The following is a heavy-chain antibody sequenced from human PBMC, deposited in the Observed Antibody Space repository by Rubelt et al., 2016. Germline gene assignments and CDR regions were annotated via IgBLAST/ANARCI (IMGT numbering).Heavy chain of an antibody. J-gene: IGHJ4*02. CDR2: ITSSSGAI. D-gene: IGHD6-6*01. CDR1: GFTFSSYS. CDR3: ARGLSSSDDY. V-gene: IGHV3-48*02. Sequence: EVQLVESGGGLVQPGGSLRLSCAASGFTFSSYSMNWVRQAPGKGLEWISYITSSSGAIHYVDSVKGRFTISRDNAKCSLYLQMNSLRDEDTAVYYCARGLSSSDDYWGQGTLVTVSS.